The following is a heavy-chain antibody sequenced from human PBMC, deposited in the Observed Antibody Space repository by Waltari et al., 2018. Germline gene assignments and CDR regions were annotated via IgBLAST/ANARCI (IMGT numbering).Heavy chain of an antibody. CDR3: ARMGYCGGDCYFGGDDY. V-gene: IGHV3-21*01. CDR1: GFTFSSYS. Sequence: EVQLVESGGGLVKPGGSLRLSCAASGFTFSSYSMNWVRQAPGKGLEWVSSISSSSSYIYYADSVKGRFTISRDNAKNSLYLQMNSLRAEDTAVYYCARMGYCGGDCYFGGDDYWGQGTLVTVSS. J-gene: IGHJ4*02. D-gene: IGHD2-21*01. CDR2: ISSSSSYI.